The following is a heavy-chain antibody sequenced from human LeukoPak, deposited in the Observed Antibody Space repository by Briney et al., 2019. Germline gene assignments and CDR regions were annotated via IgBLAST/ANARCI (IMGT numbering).Heavy chain of an antibody. CDR1: GFTFSSHA. CDR3: ARVTAQCAFDI. V-gene: IGHV3-30-3*01. Sequence: PGGSLRLSCAASGFTFSSHAMHWVRQAPGKGLEWVAVISYDGSNKYYADSVKGRFTISRDNSKNTLYLQMNSLRTEDTAVYYCARVTAQCAFDIWGQGTMVTVSS. J-gene: IGHJ3*02. D-gene: IGHD5-18*01. CDR2: ISYDGSNK.